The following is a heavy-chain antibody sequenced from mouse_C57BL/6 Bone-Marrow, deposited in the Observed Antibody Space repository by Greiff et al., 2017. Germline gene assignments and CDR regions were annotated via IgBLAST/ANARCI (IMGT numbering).Heavy chain of an antibody. CDR2: INPNNGGT. CDR3: AGTTAPFAY. D-gene: IGHD1-2*01. V-gene: IGHV1-22*01. CDR1: GYTFTDYN. J-gene: IGHJ3*01. Sequence: EVKLQQSGPELVKPGASVKMSCKASGYTFTDYNMHWVKQSHGKSLEWIGYINPNNGGTSYNQKFKGKATLTVNKSSSTAYMELRSLTSEDSAVYFCAGTTAPFAYWGQGTLVTVSA.